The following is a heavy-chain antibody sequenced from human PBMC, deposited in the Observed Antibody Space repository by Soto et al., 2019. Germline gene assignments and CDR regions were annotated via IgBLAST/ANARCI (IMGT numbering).Heavy chain of an antibody. Sequence: ASVKVSCKVSGYTLTELSMHWVRQAPGKGLEWMGGFDPEDGETIYAQKFQGRITMTEDTSTDTAYMELSSLRSEDTAVYYCATDWGYSYGYFDYWGQGTLVTVSS. CDR3: ATDWGYSYGYFDY. V-gene: IGHV1-24*01. CDR1: GYTLTELS. J-gene: IGHJ4*02. D-gene: IGHD5-18*01. CDR2: FDPEDGET.